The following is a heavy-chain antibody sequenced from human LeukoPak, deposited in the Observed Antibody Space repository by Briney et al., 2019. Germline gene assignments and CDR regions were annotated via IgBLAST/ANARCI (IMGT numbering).Heavy chain of an antibody. J-gene: IGHJ4*02. CDR2: ISYDGSNK. D-gene: IGHD1-1*01. Sequence: GGSLRLSCAASGFTFSNYGMHWVRQAPGKGLEWVAIISYDGSNKNSADSVKGRFTISRDNSKNTLFLQMNSLRPVDTAVYYCAKDQLARERYGGEEPDYWGQGTLVTVSS. V-gene: IGHV3-30*18. CDR3: AKDQLARERYGGEEPDY. CDR1: GFTFSNYG.